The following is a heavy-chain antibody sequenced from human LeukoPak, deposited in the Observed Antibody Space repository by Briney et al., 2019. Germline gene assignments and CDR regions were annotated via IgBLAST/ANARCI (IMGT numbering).Heavy chain of an antibody. D-gene: IGHD5-12*01. V-gene: IGHV3-13*01. J-gene: IGHJ4*02. Sequence: GGSLRLSCAASGFTFSSYDMHWVRQATGKGLEWVSAIGTAGDTYCPGSAKGRFTISRENAKNSLYLQMNSLRAGDTAVYYCARASSGYDSTYYFDYWGQGTLVTVSS. CDR2: IGTAGDT. CDR1: GFTFSSYD. CDR3: ARASSGYDSTYYFDY.